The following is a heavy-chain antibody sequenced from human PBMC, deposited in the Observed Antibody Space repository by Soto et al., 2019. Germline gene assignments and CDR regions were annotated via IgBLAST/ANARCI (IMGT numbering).Heavy chain of an antibody. CDR2: ISYCGTYK. CDR3: AKQYTELVIGAFDV. Sequence: QVQLVESGGGVVQPGRSLRLSCAASGFMFSSYGIHWVRQAPGRGLEWVAVISYCGTYKYYADSVKGRFTLSRDNSENTCSMQMDSLRPEYTAWFYCAKQYTELVIGAFDVWGPGAMVTVSS. J-gene: IGHJ3*01. CDR1: GFMFSSYG. D-gene: IGHD2-2*01. V-gene: IGHV3-30*18.